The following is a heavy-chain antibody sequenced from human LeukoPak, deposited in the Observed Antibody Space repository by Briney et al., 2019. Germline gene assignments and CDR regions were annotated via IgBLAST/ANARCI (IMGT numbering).Heavy chain of an antibody. CDR3: ASTVEMATSVFDY. J-gene: IGHJ4*02. CDR1: GYTFTSYY. Sequence: GASVKVSCKASGYTFTSYYMHWVRQAPGQGLEWMGIINPSGGSTSYAQKFQGRVTMTRDTSTSTVYMELSSLRSEDTAVYYCASTVEMATSVFDYWGQGTLVTVSP. V-gene: IGHV1-46*01. CDR2: INPSGGST. D-gene: IGHD5-24*01.